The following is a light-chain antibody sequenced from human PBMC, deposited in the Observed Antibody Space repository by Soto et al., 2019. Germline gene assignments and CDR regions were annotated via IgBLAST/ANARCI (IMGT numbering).Light chain of an antibody. Sequence: DIVMTQSPDYLAVSLGERATINCKSSQSIFYRSNNRNYLAWYQQKPGQPPKLLIYWASPRESGVPDRFSGSGSGTDFTLTISSLQAEDVAVYYCQQDYPPPYLGPGKKVDIK. CDR3: QQDYPPPY. J-gene: IGKJ3*01. CDR1: QSIFYRSNNRNY. CDR2: WAS. V-gene: IGKV4-1*01.